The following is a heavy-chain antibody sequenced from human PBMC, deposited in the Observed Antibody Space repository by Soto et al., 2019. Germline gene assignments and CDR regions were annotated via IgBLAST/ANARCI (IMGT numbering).Heavy chain of an antibody. CDR3: AQSPRTGTYARVDY. CDR1: GFTFSSYA. V-gene: IGHV3-23*01. CDR2: ISGSGGST. Sequence: GGSLRLSCAASGFTFSSYAMSWVRQAPGKGLEWVSAISGSGGSTYYADSVKGRFTISRDNSKNTLYLQMNSLRAEDTAVYYCAQSPRTGTYARVDYWGQGTLVTVSS. J-gene: IGHJ4*02. D-gene: IGHD1-1*01.